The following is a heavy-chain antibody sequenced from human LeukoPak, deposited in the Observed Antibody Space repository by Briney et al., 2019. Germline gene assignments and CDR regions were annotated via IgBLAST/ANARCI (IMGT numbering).Heavy chain of an antibody. CDR1: TFTFSTYN. J-gene: IGHJ6*03. Sequence: GGSLRLSCAASTFTFSTYNMSWVRQAPGKGLEWVSSITGSSTYTFYADSVRGRFTISRDNAKNSLYLQMNSLTAEDTAVYYCARDPYSGNYGDTYYYYMDVWGKGTTVTVSS. CDR2: ITGSSTYT. V-gene: IGHV3-21*01. CDR3: ARDPYSGNYGDTYYYYMDV. D-gene: IGHD1-26*01.